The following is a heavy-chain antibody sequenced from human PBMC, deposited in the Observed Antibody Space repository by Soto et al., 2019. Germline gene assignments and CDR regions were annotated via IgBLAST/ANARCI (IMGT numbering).Heavy chain of an antibody. Sequence: QVQLVESGGGVVQPGRSLRLSCAASGFTFSSYGMYWVRQAPGKGLEWVAVIWYDGSNKYYEDSVKGRFTISRDNSKNTLYLQMNSLRAEDTAVYYCARDEGVTVYWGQGTLVTLSS. CDR2: IWYDGSNK. V-gene: IGHV3-33*01. D-gene: IGHD3-10*01. J-gene: IGHJ4*02. CDR1: GFTFSSYG. CDR3: ARDEGVTVY.